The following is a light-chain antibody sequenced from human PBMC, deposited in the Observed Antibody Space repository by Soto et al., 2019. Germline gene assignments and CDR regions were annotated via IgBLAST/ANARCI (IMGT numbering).Light chain of an antibody. CDR1: QSIDSY. J-gene: IGKJ2*01. Sequence: EIPMTQSPSSLSASVGERVTITCRASQSIDSYLNWYQQKPGKAPKLLIYAVSNLQSGVPSRFSGSGSGTDFSLTVSSLQPEDSATYYCQQTYSTPLYTLGQGTKLEIK. CDR2: AVS. CDR3: QQTYSTPLYT. V-gene: IGKV1-39*01.